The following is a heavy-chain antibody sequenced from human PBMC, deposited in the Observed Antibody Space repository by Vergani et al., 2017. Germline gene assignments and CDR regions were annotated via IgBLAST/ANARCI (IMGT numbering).Heavy chain of an antibody. CDR1: GYSFTNYW. CDR3: ARLYGRDSSGSKYFDY. D-gene: IGHD3-22*01. CDR2: IHPADSDT. V-gene: IGHV5-51*01. J-gene: IGHJ4*02. Sequence: EVPLVQSGADGKTPGESLKISCQLSGYSFTNYWIVWVRQMPGKGLECMGIIHPADSDTRYSPSFQRQVTISVDKSISTAYLQRSSLRASDSAMYYCARLYGRDSSGSKYFDYWGQGTLVAVSS.